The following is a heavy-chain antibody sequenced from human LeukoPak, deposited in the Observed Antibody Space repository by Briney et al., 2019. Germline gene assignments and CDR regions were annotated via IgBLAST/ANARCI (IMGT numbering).Heavy chain of an antibody. CDR1: GYTFTSYG. D-gene: IGHD2-2*01. V-gene: IGHV1-18*01. Sequence: ASVNLSCKASGYTFTSYGITWVRQALGQGLEWMGWISAYNGNTNYAQKFQGRVTITTVTSTSTAYMELSSLRSDDTAVYYCARIVVVPAASIYYGMDVWGQATTVTVSS. J-gene: IGHJ6*02. CDR2: ISAYNGNT. CDR3: ARIVVVPAASIYYGMDV.